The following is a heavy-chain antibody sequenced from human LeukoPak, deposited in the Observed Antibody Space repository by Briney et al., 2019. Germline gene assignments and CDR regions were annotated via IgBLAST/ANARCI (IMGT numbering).Heavy chain of an antibody. CDR1: GGSISSSNW. V-gene: IGHV4-4*02. CDR2: IYHSGST. D-gene: IGHD6-13*01. Sequence: SETLSLTCAVSGGSISSSNWWSWVRQPPGKGLEWIGEIYHSGSTNYNPSLKSRVTISVDTSKNQFSLKLSSVTAADTAVYYCARHSSSRGLVDYWGQGTLVTVSS. CDR3: ARHSSSRGLVDY. J-gene: IGHJ4*02.